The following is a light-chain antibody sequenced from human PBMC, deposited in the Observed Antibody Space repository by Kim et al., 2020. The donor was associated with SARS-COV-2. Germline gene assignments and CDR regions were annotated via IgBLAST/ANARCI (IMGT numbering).Light chain of an antibody. Sequence: SYELTQPPSVSVSPGQTAKITCSGDTLPRQFTHWYQQNPGQAPVLLIYKDSERPSGIPERFSGSTSGTTVTLTISGVQAEDEADYYCQSADTSGTFVVFGGGTQLTVL. J-gene: IGLJ2*01. CDR1: TLPRQF. CDR2: KDS. CDR3: QSADTSGTFVV. V-gene: IGLV3-25*03.